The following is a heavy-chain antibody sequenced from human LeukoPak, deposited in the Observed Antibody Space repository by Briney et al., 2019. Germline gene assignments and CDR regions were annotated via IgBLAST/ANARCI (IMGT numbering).Heavy chain of an antibody. CDR3: ARHRIYSSSWSPYNWFDP. CDR2: IYTSGST. Sequence: SETLSLTCTVSGGSISSGSYYWSWIRQPAGKGLEWIGRIYTSGSTNYDPSLKSRVTISVDTSKNQFSLKLSSVTAADTAVYYCARHRIYSSSWSPYNWFDPWGQGTLVTVSS. V-gene: IGHV4-61*02. J-gene: IGHJ5*02. D-gene: IGHD6-13*01. CDR1: GGSISSGSYY.